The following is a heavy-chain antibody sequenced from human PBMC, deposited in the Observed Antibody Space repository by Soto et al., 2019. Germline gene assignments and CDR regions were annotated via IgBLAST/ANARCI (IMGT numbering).Heavy chain of an antibody. CDR2: VYYTGSA. J-gene: IGHJ4*02. CDR1: GDSISSSSDY. CDR3: ARQTGQAVSTHFDF. D-gene: IGHD2-15*01. V-gene: IGHV4-39*01. Sequence: SETLSLTCTVSGDSISSSSDYWGWIRPPPGMGLEWIGSVYYTGSAHYNSSLRGRVTISIDTSKNQFSLKLSSLTAADTAVYFCARQTGQAVSTHFDFWGQGALVTVSS.